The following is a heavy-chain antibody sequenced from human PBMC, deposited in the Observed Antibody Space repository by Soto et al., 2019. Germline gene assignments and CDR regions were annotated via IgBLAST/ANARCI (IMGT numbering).Heavy chain of an antibody. D-gene: IGHD2-8*01. V-gene: IGHV1-18*01. Sequence: GASVKVSCKASGYTFTSYGISWVRQAPGQGLEWMGWISAYNGNTNYAQKLQGRVTMTTDTSTSTAYMELRSLRSDDTAVYYCARHGGSPGPRMVYAKRLYYYYGMDVWGQGTTVTAP. CDR2: ISAYNGNT. CDR1: GYTFTSYG. CDR3: ARHGGSPGPRMVYAKRLYYYYGMDV. J-gene: IGHJ6*02.